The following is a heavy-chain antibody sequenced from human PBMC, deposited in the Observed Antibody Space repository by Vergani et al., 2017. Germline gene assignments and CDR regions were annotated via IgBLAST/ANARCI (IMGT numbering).Heavy chain of an antibody. J-gene: IGHJ6*02. Sequence: EVQLVESGGGVVRPGGSLRLSCAASGFTFDDFGMSWVRQGPGKGLEWVSGINWNGYSTGYADSVKGRFTISRDNAKNSLYLQMNSLRAADTALYYCASLTYFSGSGSYRNYGMDVWGQGTTVTVSS. CDR2: INWNGYST. CDR1: GFTFDDFG. D-gene: IGHD3-10*01. V-gene: IGHV3-20*04. CDR3: ASLTYFSGSGSYRNYGMDV.